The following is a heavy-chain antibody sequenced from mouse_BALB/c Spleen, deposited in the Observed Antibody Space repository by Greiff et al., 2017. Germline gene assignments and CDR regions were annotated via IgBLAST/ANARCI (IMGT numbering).Heavy chain of an antibody. CDR2: IRLKSNNYAT. J-gene: IGHJ4*01. CDR1: GFTFSNYW. Sequence: EVKLQESGGGLVQPGGSMKLSCVASGFTFSNYWMNWVRQSPEKGLEWVAEIRLKSNNYATHYAESVKGRFTISRDDSKSSVYLQMNNLRAEDTGIYYCTRKDGPYAMDYWGQGTSVTVSS. CDR3: TRKDGPYAMDY. D-gene: IGHD1-1*01. V-gene: IGHV6-6*02.